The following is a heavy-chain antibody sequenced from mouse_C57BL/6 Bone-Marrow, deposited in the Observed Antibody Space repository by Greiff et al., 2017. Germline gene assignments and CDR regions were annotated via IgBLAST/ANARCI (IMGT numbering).Heavy chain of an antibody. CDR2: IYPRSGNT. J-gene: IGHJ2*01. D-gene: IGHD2-4*01. V-gene: IGHV1-81*01. Sequence: LQESGAELARPGASVKLSCKASGYTFTSYGISWVKQRTGQGLEWIGEIYPRSGNTYYNEKFKGKATLTADKSSSTAYMELRSLTSEDSAVYFCARSGGLRRRYFDYWGQGTTLTVSS. CDR3: ARSGGLRRRYFDY. CDR1: GYTFTSYG.